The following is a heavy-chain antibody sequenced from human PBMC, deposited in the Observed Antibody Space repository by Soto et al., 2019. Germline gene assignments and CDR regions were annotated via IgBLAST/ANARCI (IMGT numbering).Heavy chain of an antibody. V-gene: IGHV3-15*01. CDR3: TTGIEGWDAEYLELDLDY. CDR1: GFTFSNAW. CDR2: IKSKTDGGTT. J-gene: IGHJ4*02. Sequence: PGGSLRLSCAASGFTFSNAWMSWVRQAPGKGLEWVGRIKSKTDGGTTDYAAPVKGRFTISRDDSKNTLYLQMNSLKTEDTAVYYCTTGIEGWDAEYLELDLDYWGQGTLVTVSS. D-gene: IGHD1-7*01.